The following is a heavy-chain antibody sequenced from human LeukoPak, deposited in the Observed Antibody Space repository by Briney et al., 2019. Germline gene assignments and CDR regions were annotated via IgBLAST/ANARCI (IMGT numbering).Heavy chain of an antibody. V-gene: IGHV3-23*01. CDR2: ISGSGDST. D-gene: IGHD6-13*01. J-gene: IGHJ4*02. CDR1: GFTFSSYV. Sequence: GGSLRLSCAASGFTFSSYVMSWVRQAPGKGLEWVSSISGSGDSTYYPDSVKGRFTISRDNSKNTLYLQINSLRADDTAVYYCAKKVAPTGTPYFDYWGQGTLVTVSS. CDR3: AKKVAPTGTPYFDY.